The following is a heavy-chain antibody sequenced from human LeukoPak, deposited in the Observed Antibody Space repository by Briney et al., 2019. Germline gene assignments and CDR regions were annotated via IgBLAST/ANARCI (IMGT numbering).Heavy chain of an antibody. CDR1: GSTFSSYW. Sequence: GGSLRLSCAASGSTFSSYWMHWVRQAPGKGLMGVSRINSEGSSISYADSVKGRFTTSRDNVKHTLDLQTNSLRVEDTAVYYCAVDPPYDPGVGFDIWGQGTMVTVSS. CDR3: AVDPPYDPGVGFDI. D-gene: IGHD3-3*01. CDR2: INSEGSSI. J-gene: IGHJ3*02. V-gene: IGHV3-74*01.